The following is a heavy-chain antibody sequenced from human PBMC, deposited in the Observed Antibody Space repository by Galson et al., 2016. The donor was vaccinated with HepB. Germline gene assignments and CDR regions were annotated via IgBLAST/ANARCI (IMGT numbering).Heavy chain of an antibody. CDR2: ILPIFGTA. CDR1: GGTFSSYT. V-gene: IGHV1-69*13. CDR3: ARLGATVLDY. D-gene: IGHD3-16*01. Sequence: SVKVSCKASGGTFSSYTISWVRQAPGQGLEWMGGILPIFGTANYAQKFQGRITITADGSTSTAYMELSSLKSEDTAIYYCARLGATVLDYWGQGTLVAVSS. J-gene: IGHJ4*02.